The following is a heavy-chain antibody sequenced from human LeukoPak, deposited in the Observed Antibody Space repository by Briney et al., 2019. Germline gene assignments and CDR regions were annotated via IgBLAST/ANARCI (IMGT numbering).Heavy chain of an antibody. J-gene: IGHJ4*02. D-gene: IGHD3-22*01. CDR1: GGSISSYY. Sequence: SETLSLTCTVSGGSISSYYWSWIRQPPGKGLEWIGYIYYSGSTNYNPSLKSRVTISVDTSKNQFSLKLSSVTAADTAVYYCARNYDSSGYYPAYFDYWGQGTLVTVSS. CDR3: ARNYDSSGYYPAYFDY. V-gene: IGHV4-59*08. CDR2: IYYSGST.